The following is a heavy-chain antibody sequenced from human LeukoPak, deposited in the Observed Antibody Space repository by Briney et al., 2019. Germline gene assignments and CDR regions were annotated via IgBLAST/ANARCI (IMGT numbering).Heavy chain of an antibody. CDR1: GYTFTSYG. Sequence: ASVKVSCKASGYTFTSYGISWVRPAPGQGLEWMGWISAYNGNTNYAQKLQGRVTMTTDTSTSTAYMELRSLRSDDTAVYYCARAVVPAANKNYYYYYMDVWGKGTTVTVSS. CDR2: ISAYNGNT. D-gene: IGHD2-2*01. V-gene: IGHV1-18*01. CDR3: ARAVVPAANKNYYYYYMDV. J-gene: IGHJ6*03.